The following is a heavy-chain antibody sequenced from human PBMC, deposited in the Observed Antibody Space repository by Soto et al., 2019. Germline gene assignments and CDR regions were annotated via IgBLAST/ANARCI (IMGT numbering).Heavy chain of an antibody. CDR3: ARQRIVAAGTFVDY. J-gene: IGHJ4*02. Sequence: SETLSLTCIVSGDSINSTSYYWGWIRQPPGQGLEWIASIYFSGSTYNNPSLKSRLTVSVDTSKNQFSLKLSSVTAADTALYYCARQRIVAAGTFVDYWGQGSLVTVSS. V-gene: IGHV4-39*01. CDR2: IYFSGST. D-gene: IGHD6-13*01. CDR1: GDSINSTSYY.